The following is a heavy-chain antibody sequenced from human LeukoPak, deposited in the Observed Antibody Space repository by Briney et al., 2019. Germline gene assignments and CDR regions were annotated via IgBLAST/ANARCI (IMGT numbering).Heavy chain of an antibody. CDR1: GFTFSSYA. CDR3: AREGQNYYYDSSGYYPPDY. Sequence: GGSLRLSCAASGFTFSSYAMNWVRKAPGKGLEWVAVISYDGSNKYYADSVKGRFTISRDNSKNTLYLQMNSLRAEDTAVYYCAREGQNYYYDSSGYYPPDYWGQGTLVTVSS. CDR2: ISYDGSNK. J-gene: IGHJ4*02. V-gene: IGHV3-30-3*01. D-gene: IGHD3-22*01.